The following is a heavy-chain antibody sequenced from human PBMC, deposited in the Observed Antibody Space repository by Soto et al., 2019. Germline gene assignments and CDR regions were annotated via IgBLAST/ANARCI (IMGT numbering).Heavy chain of an antibody. CDR1: GYTFTRSG. Sequence: ASVKVSCKASGYTFTRSGISWVRQAPGQGPEWMGWISSYNGDTNYAQTFQGRVTMTTDTSTSTAYMELRSLRSDDTAVYYCARGYSLSFVDSWGQGALVTVSS. CDR2: ISSYNGDT. V-gene: IGHV1-18*01. J-gene: IGHJ5*01. CDR3: ARGYSLSFVDS. D-gene: IGHD5-12*01.